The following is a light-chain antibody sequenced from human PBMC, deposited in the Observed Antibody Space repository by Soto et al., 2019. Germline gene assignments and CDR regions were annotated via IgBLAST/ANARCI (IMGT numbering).Light chain of an antibody. V-gene: IGLV2-11*01. CDR3: SSYTDRNNLV. Sequence: SALTQPRSVSGSPGQSVTISCTGTSSDVGGYNYVSWYQQHPGKAPKLMIYDVSKRPLGVPDRFSGSKSGNTASLTVSALQAEDEADYYCSSYTDRNNLVFGTGTKVTV. CDR1: SSDVGGYNY. CDR2: DVS. J-gene: IGLJ1*01.